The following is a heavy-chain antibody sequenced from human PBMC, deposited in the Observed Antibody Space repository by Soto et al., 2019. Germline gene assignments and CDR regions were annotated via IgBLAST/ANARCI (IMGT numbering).Heavy chain of an antibody. V-gene: IGHV4-39*01. J-gene: IGHJ3*01. CDR1: GGSIISSSYY. CDR2: IYSSGST. CDR3: ATPVSSGYQAFEV. Sequence: SETLSLTCTVSGGSIISSSYYWGWIRQPPGKGLEWIGSIYSSGSTYYNPSLKSRVTISVDTSKNQFSLKLSSVTAADTAVHYCATPVSSGYQAFEVWGQGTMVTV. D-gene: IGHD3-22*01.